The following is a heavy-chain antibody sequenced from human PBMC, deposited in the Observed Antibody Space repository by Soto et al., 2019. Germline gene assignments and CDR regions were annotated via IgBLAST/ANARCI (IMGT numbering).Heavy chain of an antibody. CDR1: GGSFKSKNW. Sequence: SETLSLTCAVSGGSFKSKNWCTWVRQPPGQGRAWIWDISRPGSPYYNPSLKSRVTISLAKSGNLLSLTVACLTAADTAVYYCASRDPGNSVDYWGQGTWGTVS. CDR3: ASRDPGNSVDY. D-gene: IGHD5-12*01. V-gene: IGHV4-4*02. J-gene: IGHJ4*02. CDR2: ISRPGSP.